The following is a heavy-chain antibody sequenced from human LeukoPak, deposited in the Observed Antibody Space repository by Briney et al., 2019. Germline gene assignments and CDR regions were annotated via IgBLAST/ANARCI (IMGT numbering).Heavy chain of an antibody. CDR3: ARGIAVAHFDY. CDR2: IYYSGST. D-gene: IGHD6-19*01. CDR1: GGSISSYY. J-gene: IGHJ4*02. Sequence: SETLSLTCTVSGGSISSYYWSWIRQPPGKGLEWIGYIYYSGSTNYNPPLKSRVTISVDTSKNQFSLKLSSVTAADTAVYYCARGIAVAHFDYWGQGTLVTVSS. V-gene: IGHV4-59*01.